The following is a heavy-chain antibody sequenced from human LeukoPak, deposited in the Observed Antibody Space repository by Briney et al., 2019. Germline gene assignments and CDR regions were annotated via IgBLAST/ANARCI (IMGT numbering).Heavy chain of an antibody. CDR3: ARGRVGATN. D-gene: IGHD1-26*01. CDR1: GFTFSSYW. Sequence: GGSLRLSCAASGFTFSSYWMHWVRQAPGKGLVWVSVIYSGGSTYYADSVKGRFTISRDNSKNTLYLQMNSLRAEDTAVYYCARGRVGATNWGQGTLVTVSS. J-gene: IGHJ4*02. CDR2: IYSGGST. V-gene: IGHV3-66*01.